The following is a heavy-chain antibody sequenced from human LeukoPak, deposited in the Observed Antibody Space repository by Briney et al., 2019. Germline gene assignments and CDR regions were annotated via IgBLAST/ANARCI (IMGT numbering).Heavy chain of an antibody. CDR2: IYTSGST. V-gene: IGHV4-61*09. CDR1: GGSISSGDYY. J-gene: IGHJ3*02. Sequence: PSQTLSLTCTVSGGSISSGDYYWSWIRQPAGKGLEWIGHIYTSGSTYYNPSLKSRVTMSVDTSKNQFSLKLSSVTAVDTAVYYCARNPRPTIVGATDAFDIWGQGTMVTVSS. D-gene: IGHD1-26*01. CDR3: ARNPRPTIVGATDAFDI.